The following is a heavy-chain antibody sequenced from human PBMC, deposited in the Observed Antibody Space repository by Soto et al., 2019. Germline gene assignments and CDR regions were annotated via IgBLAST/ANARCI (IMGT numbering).Heavy chain of an antibody. CDR2: IIPIFGTA. CDR1: GGTFSSYA. Sequence: QVQLVQPGAEVKTPGSSVKVSCKASGGTFSSYAISWVRQAPGQGLEWMGGIIPIFGTANYAQKFQGRVTITADASASTAYMELSSLRSEDTAVYYCAILVDIVVVTACDIWGQGTMVTVSS. V-gene: IGHV1-69*12. D-gene: IGHD2-21*02. CDR3: AILVDIVVVTACDI. J-gene: IGHJ3*02.